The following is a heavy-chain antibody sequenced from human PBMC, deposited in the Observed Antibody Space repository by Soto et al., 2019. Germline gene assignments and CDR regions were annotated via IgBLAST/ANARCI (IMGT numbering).Heavy chain of an antibody. CDR1: GFTFENYA. CDR2: ISNIGGQT. CDR3: ATEMSGSGPGLFGVDTYFND. D-gene: IGHD5-18*01. J-gene: IGHJ4*02. V-gene: IGHV3-23*01. Sequence: GGSLRLSCEVSGFTFENYAMNWVRRAPGKGLEWVSSISNIGGQTYYADSVKCRFTISRDMSKKTVHLRMNNLRADDTGVYFCATEMSGSGPGLFGVDTYFNDWGPGTPVTVSS.